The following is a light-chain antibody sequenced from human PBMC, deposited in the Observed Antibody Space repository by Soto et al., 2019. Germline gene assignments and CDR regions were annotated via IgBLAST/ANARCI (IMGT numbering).Light chain of an antibody. CDR2: DAS. V-gene: IGKV3-11*01. CDR3: QQRSNWPRT. Sequence: EIVLTQSPATLSLSPGERAPLSCRARQSVSSYLAWYQQKPGQAPRLLIYDASNRATGIPARFSGSGSGTDFTLTISSLEPEDFAVYYCQQRSNWPRTFGQGTKVEIK. CDR1: QSVSSY. J-gene: IGKJ1*01.